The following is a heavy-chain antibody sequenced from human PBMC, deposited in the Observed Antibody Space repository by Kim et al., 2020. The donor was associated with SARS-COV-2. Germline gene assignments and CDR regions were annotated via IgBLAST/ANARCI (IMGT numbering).Heavy chain of an antibody. D-gene: IGHD2-2*01. CDR3: ARDEYPAPLSLVPAATGGWFDP. V-gene: IGHV1-46*01. J-gene: IGHJ5*02. Sequence: ASVKVSCKASGYTFTSYYMHWVRQAPGQGLEWMGIINPSGGSTSYAQKFQGRVTMTRDTSTSTVYMELSSLRSEDTAVYYCARDEYPAPLSLVPAATGGWFDPWGQGTLVTVSS. CDR2: INPSGGST. CDR1: GYTFTSYY.